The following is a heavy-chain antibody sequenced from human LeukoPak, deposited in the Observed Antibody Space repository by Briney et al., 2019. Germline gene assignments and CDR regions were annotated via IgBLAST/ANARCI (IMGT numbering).Heavy chain of an antibody. V-gene: IGHV3-23*01. CDR1: GFTFSDYY. Sequence: GGSLRLSCAASGFTFSDYYVSWIRQAPGKGLEWVSAISGSGGSTYYADSVKGRFTISRDNSKNSLYLQMNSLRAEDTAVYYCARSRYEAYCGGDCYYFDYWGQGTLVTVSS. J-gene: IGHJ4*02. CDR3: ARSRYEAYCGGDCYYFDY. D-gene: IGHD2-21*02. CDR2: ISGSGGST.